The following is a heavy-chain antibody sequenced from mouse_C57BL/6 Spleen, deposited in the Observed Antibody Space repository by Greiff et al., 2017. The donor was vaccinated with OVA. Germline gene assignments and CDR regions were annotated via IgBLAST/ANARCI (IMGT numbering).Heavy chain of an antibody. CDR3: ARRGGGYYFDY. Sequence: EVKLVESGGGLVKPGGSLKLSCAASGFTFSSYAMSWVRQTPEKRLEWVATISDGGSYTYYPDNVKGRFTISRDNAKNNLYLQMSHLKSEDTAMDYCARRGGGYYFDYWGQGTTLTVSS. J-gene: IGHJ2*01. CDR1: GFTFSSYA. CDR2: ISDGGSYT. V-gene: IGHV5-4*03.